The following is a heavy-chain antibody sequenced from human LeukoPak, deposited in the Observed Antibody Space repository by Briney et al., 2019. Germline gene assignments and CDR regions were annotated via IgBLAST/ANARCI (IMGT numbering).Heavy chain of an antibody. Sequence: SETLSLTCTVSGGSISSYYRSWIRQPPGKGLEWIGYIYYSGSTNYSPSLKSRVTISVDTSKNQFSLKLSSVTAADTAVYYCARYYDSSGYYYVAFPYGMDVWGQGTTVTVSS. J-gene: IGHJ6*02. D-gene: IGHD3-22*01. CDR2: IYYSGST. CDR1: GGSISSYY. CDR3: ARYYDSSGYYYVAFPYGMDV. V-gene: IGHV4-59*01.